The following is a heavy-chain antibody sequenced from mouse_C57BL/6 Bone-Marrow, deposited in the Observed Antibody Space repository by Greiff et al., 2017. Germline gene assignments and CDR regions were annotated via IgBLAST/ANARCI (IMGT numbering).Heavy chain of an antibody. D-gene: IGHD2-4*01. CDR2: IWSGGST. CDR1: GFSLTSYG. V-gene: IGHV2-2*01. Sequence: VQLQQSGPGLVQPSQSLSITCTVSGFSLTSYGVHWVRQSPGKGLEWLGVIWSGGSTDYNAAFISRLSISKDNSKSQVFFKMSSLQAEDTAIYYCARRVYYDYDGGFDDWGQGTTLTVSS. J-gene: IGHJ2*01. CDR3: ARRVYYDYDGGFDD.